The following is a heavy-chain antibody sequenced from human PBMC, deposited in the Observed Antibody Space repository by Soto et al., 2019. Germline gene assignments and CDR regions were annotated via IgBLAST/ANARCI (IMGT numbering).Heavy chain of an antibody. CDR2: IYYSGST. D-gene: IGHD3-3*01. J-gene: IGHJ4*02. Sequence: SETLSLTCTVSGGSISSYYWSWIRQPPGKGLEWIGYIYYSGSTNYNPSLKSRVTISVDTSKNQFSLKLSSVTAADTAVYYCARDINFRFLEWLLWYFDYRGQGTLLTGSS. CDR1: GGSISSYY. V-gene: IGHV4-59*01. CDR3: ARDINFRFLEWLLWYFDY.